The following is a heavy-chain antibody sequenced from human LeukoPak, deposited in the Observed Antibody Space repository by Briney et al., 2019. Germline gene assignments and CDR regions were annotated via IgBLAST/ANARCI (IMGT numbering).Heavy chain of an antibody. J-gene: IGHJ6*03. V-gene: IGHV3-23*01. CDR3: ARGGTNYYFMDV. CDR2: LSGSGDRT. CDR1: RFTFNSYA. Sequence: GGTLRLSCAASRFTFNSYAMSWVRQAPGKGLEWVSALSGSGDRTFYVDSVKGRFTVSRDNSKNTLYLQMDSLRVDDTALYYCARGGTNYYFMDVWGNGTTVTVSS.